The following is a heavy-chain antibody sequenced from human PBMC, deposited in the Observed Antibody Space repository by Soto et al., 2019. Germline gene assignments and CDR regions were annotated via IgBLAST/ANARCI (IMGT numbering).Heavy chain of an antibody. CDR2: ISYDGSNK. CDR3: ARDPGQWLENFDY. J-gene: IGHJ4*02. V-gene: IGHV3-30-3*01. CDR1: GFTFSSYA. D-gene: IGHD6-19*01. Sequence: PGGSLRLSCAASGFTFSSYAMHWVRQAPGKGLEWVAVISYDGSNKYYADSVKGRFTISRDNSKNTLYLQMNSLRAEDTAVYYCARDPGQWLENFDYWGQGTLVTVSS.